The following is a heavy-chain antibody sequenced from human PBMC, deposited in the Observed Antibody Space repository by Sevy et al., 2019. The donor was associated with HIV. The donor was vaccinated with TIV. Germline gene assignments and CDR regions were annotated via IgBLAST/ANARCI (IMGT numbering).Heavy chain of an antibody. CDR1: DGSISSYY. J-gene: IGHJ6*02. Sequence: SETLSLTCTVSDGSISSYYWSWIRQPAGKGLEWIGRIYTSGSTNYNPSLKSRVTMSVDTSKNQFSLKLSSVTAADTAVYYCARSVQLPYYYYYGMDVWGQGTTVTVSS. CDR3: ARSVQLPYYYYYGMDV. CDR2: IYTSGST. D-gene: IGHD2-2*01. V-gene: IGHV4-4*07.